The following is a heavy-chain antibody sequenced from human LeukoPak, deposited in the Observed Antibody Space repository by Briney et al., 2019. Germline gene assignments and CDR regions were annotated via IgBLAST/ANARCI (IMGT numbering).Heavy chain of an antibody. D-gene: IGHD6-13*01. CDR1: GFAFSSSS. CDR2: ISSDSNII. J-gene: IGHJ4*02. CDR3: ARTPVSSSFDY. V-gene: IGHV3-48*04. Sequence: GGSLRLSCAASGFAFSSSSMNWVRQAPGKGLEWISYISSDSNIIYYADSVKGRFTISRDNAKNALYLQMNSLRAEDTAVYYCARTPVSSSFDYWGEGSLVTVSS.